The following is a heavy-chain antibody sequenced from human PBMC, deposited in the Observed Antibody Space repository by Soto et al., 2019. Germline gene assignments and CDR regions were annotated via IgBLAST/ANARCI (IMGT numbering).Heavy chain of an antibody. Sequence: PSETLSLTCTVSGGSISSSSYYWGWIRQPPGKGLEWIGSIYYSGSTYYNPSLKSRVTISVDTSKNQFSLKLSSVTAADTAVYYCARHPSYPGEVDYWGQGTLVTVSS. J-gene: IGHJ4*02. CDR2: IYYSGST. V-gene: IGHV4-39*01. CDR3: ARHPSYPGEVDY. D-gene: IGHD3-10*01. CDR1: GGSISSSSYY.